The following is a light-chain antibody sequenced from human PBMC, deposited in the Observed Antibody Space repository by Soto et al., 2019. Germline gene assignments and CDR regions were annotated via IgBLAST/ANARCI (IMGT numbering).Light chain of an antibody. V-gene: IGKV1-5*03. CDR2: KAS. J-gene: IGKJ2*01. Sequence: DIQMTQSPSTLSASIGDRVTITCRASQSINSWLAWYQQKPGKAPKLLNYKASTLESGVPSRVSGSGSGTEFTLTISCLQPDDFATYYCQQSYNTPTTFGQGTKVDIK. CDR3: QQSYNTPTT. CDR1: QSINSW.